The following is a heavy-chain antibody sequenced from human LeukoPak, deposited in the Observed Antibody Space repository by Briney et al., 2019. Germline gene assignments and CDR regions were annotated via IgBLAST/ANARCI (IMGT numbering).Heavy chain of an antibody. CDR1: GFTFSSYA. Sequence: GGSLRLSCAASGFTFSSYAMSWVRQAPGKGLEWVSAISGSGGSTYYADSVKGRFTISRDNSKNTLHLQMNSLRAEDTAVYYCAKDYDFWSGYPNWFDPWGQGTLVTVSS. CDR2: ISGSGGST. CDR3: AKDYDFWSGYPNWFDP. J-gene: IGHJ5*02. D-gene: IGHD3-3*01. V-gene: IGHV3-23*01.